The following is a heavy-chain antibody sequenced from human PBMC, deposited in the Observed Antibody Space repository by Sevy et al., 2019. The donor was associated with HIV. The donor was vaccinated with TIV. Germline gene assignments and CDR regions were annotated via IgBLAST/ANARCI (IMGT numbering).Heavy chain of an antibody. CDR2: ISGNDDTK. J-gene: IGHJ6*02. D-gene: IGHD4-17*01. CDR3: ARDHVKDGDLGDYYYFAMDV. V-gene: IGHV3-11*01. CDR1: GLTLSDYY. Sequence: GGSLRLSCAASGLTLSDYYMSWIRQAPGKGLEWVSHISGNDDTKYYADSVKGRFTISRDNAKNSVYLQMNSLRAEDTAVYYCARDHVKDGDLGDYYYFAMDVWGQGTTVTVSS.